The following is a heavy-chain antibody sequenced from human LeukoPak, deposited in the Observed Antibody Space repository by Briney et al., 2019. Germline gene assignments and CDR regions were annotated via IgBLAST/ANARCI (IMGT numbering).Heavy chain of an antibody. J-gene: IGHJ4*02. D-gene: IGHD4-11*01. Sequence: PSQTLSLTCTASGGSISSGGYYWSWIRQHPGKGLEWIGYIYYSGSTDYNPSLKSRVTISVDTSKNQFSLKLSSVTAADTAVYYCARVVLTTVELRFDYWGQGTLVTVSS. V-gene: IGHV4-31*03. CDR1: GGSISSGGYY. CDR3: ARVVLTTVELRFDY. CDR2: IYYSGST.